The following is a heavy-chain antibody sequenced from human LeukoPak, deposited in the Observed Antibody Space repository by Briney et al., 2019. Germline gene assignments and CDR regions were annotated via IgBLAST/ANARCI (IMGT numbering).Heavy chain of an antibody. CDR3: ARASRGRAMVYYFDY. Sequence: ASVKVSCKASGYTFTSYDINWVRQATGQGLEWMGWMSPNSGNTGYAQKFQGRVTMTRNTSISTAYMELSSLRSEDTAVYYCARASRGRAMVYYFDYWGQGTLVTVSS. V-gene: IGHV1-8*01. J-gene: IGHJ4*02. CDR1: GYTFTSYD. D-gene: IGHD5-18*01. CDR2: MSPNSGNT.